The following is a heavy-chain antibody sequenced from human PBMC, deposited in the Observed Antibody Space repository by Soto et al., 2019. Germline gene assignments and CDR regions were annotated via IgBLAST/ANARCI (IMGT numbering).Heavy chain of an antibody. CDR1: GFTFSSYV. CDR3: AKENGYSSSWFEFDY. J-gene: IGHJ4*02. Sequence: EVQLLESGGGLVQPGGSLRLSCAASGFTFSSYVMSWVRQAPGKGLEWVSAISGSGGSTDYSDSVKGRFTISRDNSKNTLDLQMNSLRAEDTAVYYCAKENGYSSSWFEFDYWGQGTLVTVSS. CDR2: ISGSGGST. D-gene: IGHD6-13*01. V-gene: IGHV3-23*01.